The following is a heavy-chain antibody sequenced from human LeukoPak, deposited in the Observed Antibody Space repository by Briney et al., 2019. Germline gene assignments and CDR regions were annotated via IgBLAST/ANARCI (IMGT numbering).Heavy chain of an antibody. Sequence: PSETLSLTCTVSGVSINSYYWSWLRQAPGKELEWIGYIYYTGSTNYNPSLKSRVTTSVDTSKYQFSLKLSSATAADTAVYYCAGEGAFYSGFDYWGQGTLVTVSS. D-gene: IGHD3-3*02. V-gene: IGHV4-59*01. CDR3: AGEGAFYSGFDY. CDR1: GVSINSYY. CDR2: IYYTGST. J-gene: IGHJ4*02.